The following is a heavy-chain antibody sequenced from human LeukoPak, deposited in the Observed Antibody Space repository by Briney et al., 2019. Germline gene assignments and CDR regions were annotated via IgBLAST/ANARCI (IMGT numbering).Heavy chain of an antibody. D-gene: IGHD2-21*02. CDR3: AKEVVTATPYYYYYYGMDV. CDR2: IRTDGLET. J-gene: IGHJ6*02. V-gene: IGHV3-74*01. CDR1: GLTFNNYW. Sequence: GGSLRLSCAASGLTFNNYWMHWVRQAPGKGLVWVSRIRTDGLETSYADSVKGRFTVSRDNAKNTLYLQMNSLRAEDTAVYYCAKEVVTATPYYYYYYGMDVWGQGTTVTVSS.